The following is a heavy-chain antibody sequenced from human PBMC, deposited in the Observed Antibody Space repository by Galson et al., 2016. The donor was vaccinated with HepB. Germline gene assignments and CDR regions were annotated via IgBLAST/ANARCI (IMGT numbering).Heavy chain of an antibody. CDR3: ARKVYYYDTSDMGWFDP. Sequence: SLRLSCAASGFTLSDXWMTWVRQAPGKELEWVATIRQDGGATFYADSVRGRFYISRDSTKNSLYLQLRSLRAEDTGVYYCARKVYYYDTSDMGWFDPWGQGTPVAVSS. CDR1: GFTLSDXW. V-gene: IGHV3-7*01. J-gene: IGHJ5*02. D-gene: IGHD3-9*01. CDR2: IRQDGGAT.